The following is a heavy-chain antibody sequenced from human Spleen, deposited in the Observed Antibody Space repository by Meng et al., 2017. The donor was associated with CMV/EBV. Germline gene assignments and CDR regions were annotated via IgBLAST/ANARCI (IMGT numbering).Heavy chain of an antibody. Sequence: QVQLVESGGGVVQPGGSLRCSCARSGFTFSSYGMHWVRQAPGKGLEWVAFIWYDGSKKYYADSVKGRFTISRDNSKNTLYLQMNSLRAEDTAVYYCAKGLGIYSSSWSYFHYWGQGTLVTVYS. CDR2: IWYDGSKK. D-gene: IGHD6-13*01. CDR1: GFTFSSYG. V-gene: IGHV3-30*02. CDR3: AKGLGIYSSSWSYFHY. J-gene: IGHJ4*02.